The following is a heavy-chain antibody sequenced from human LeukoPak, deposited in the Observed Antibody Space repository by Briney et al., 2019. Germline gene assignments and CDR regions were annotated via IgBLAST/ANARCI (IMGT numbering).Heavy chain of an antibody. CDR2: ISACNGNT. Sequence: GASVKDSCKASGYTFTSYGISWVRQAPGQGLEWMGWISACNGNTNYAQKLQGRVTMTTDTSTSTAYMELRSLRSDDTAVYYCARVLSPSYYDFWSQGWFDPWGQGTLVTVSS. J-gene: IGHJ5*02. V-gene: IGHV1-18*01. D-gene: IGHD3-3*01. CDR3: ARVLSPSYYDFWSQGWFDP. CDR1: GYTFTSYG.